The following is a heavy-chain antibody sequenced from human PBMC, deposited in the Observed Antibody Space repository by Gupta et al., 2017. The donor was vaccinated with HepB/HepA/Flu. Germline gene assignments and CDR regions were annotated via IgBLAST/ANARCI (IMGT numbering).Heavy chain of an antibody. CDR3: ARAHDDWNYVYFTY. CDR2: IRASYEST. D-gene: IGHD1-7*01. V-gene: IGHV3-23*01. CDR1: GFIFSSYA. Sequence: EVQLLESGGGLVQPGGSLRLSCAASGFIFSSYAMSWVRQAPGKGLEWVSTIRASYESTYYADSVKGRFTISRDNSKNTLYLQINSLRAEDTAIYHCARAHDDWNYVYFTYWGQGTLVTVSS. J-gene: IGHJ4*02.